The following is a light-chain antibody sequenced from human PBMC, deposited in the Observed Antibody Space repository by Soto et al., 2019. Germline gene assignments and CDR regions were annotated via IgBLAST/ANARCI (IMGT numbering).Light chain of an antibody. CDR1: SSDVGSYNL. CDR3: CSYAGSSTFVV. Sequence: QSVLTQPASVSGSPGQSVTISCTGTSSDVGSYNLVSWYQQHPGKAPKLMIYEVSKRPSGVSNRFSGSKSGNTASLTIFGFQAEDEADYSCCSYAGSSTFVVFGGGTKVTVL. V-gene: IGLV2-23*02. CDR2: EVS. J-gene: IGLJ2*01.